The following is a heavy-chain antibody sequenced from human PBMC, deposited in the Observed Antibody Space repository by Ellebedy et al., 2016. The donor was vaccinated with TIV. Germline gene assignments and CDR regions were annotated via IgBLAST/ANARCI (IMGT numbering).Heavy chain of an antibody. CDR1: GGSFSVYY. J-gene: IGHJ4*02. CDR3: ARMTSRGFSTPAY. D-gene: IGHD6-19*01. Sequence: SQTLSLTXXVYGGSFSVYYWTWILQPPGKGLEWIGEINHSGSANYNPSLKSRVTMSVDTSKNQLSLKVRSVTAADTAIYYCARMTSRGFSTPAYWGQGTLVTVSS. CDR2: INHSGSA. V-gene: IGHV4-34*01.